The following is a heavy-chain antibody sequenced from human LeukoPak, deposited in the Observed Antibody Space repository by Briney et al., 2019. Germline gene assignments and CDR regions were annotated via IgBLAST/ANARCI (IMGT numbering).Heavy chain of an antibody. CDR1: GFTFSNYA. CDR2: ISSSGGST. J-gene: IGHJ4*02. V-gene: IGHV3-23*01. D-gene: IGHD2-2*01. CDR3: AKGSCTSTSCPLAY. Sequence: PGGSLRLSCAASGFTFSNYAMNWVRQAPGKGLEWVSGISSSGGSTYYAGSVKGRFTISRDNSKNTLYLQMSSLRAEDTAVYYCAKGSCTSTSCPLAYWGQGTLVTVSS.